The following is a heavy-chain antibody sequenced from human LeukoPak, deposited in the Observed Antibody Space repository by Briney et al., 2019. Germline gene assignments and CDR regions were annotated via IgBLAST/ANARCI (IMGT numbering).Heavy chain of an antibody. D-gene: IGHD3-10*02. J-gene: IGHJ6*03. CDR3: EKVPMFGYMDV. V-gene: IGHV3-23*01. CDR2: IGGSGGST. Sequence: GGSLRLSCVASGFTFSSYVMHWVRQAPGKGLEWVSSIGGSGGSTNYADSVKGRFTISRDNSKNTLYLQMNSLRAEDTAVYYCEKVPMFGYMDVWGKGTTVTVSS. CDR1: GFTFSSYV.